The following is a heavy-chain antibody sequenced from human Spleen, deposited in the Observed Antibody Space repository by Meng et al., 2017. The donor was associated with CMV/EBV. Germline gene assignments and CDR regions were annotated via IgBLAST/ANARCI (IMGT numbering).Heavy chain of an antibody. CDR1: GFTFSDHY. CDR3: AREAYYFDY. J-gene: IGHJ4*02. CDR2: ISSSGSTI. Sequence: GESLKISCAASGFTFSDHYMSWIRQAPGKGLEWVSYISSSGSTIYYADFVKGRFTISRDNAKNSLYLQMNSLRAEDTAVYYCAREAYYFDYWGQGTLVTVSS. V-gene: IGHV3-11*04.